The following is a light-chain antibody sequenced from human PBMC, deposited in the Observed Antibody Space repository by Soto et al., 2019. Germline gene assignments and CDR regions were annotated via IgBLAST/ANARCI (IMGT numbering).Light chain of an antibody. V-gene: IGKV3D-7*01. CDR2: GAS. J-gene: IGKJ5*01. CDR1: QSVSSY. Sequence: DIVLTQSPGTLSLSPGETATLSCRASQSVSSYLAWYQQKPGQAPRLLIYGASTRATDIPARFSGSGSGTDFTLTISSLQPEDFAVYYCQQDYNLPITFGQGTRLEMK. CDR3: QQDYNLPIT.